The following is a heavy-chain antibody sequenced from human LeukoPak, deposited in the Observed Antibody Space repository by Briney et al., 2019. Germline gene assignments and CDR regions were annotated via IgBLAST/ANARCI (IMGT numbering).Heavy chain of an antibody. J-gene: IGHJ3*02. V-gene: IGHV1-18*01. Sequence: ASVKVSCKASGYTFTTYGISWVRQAPGQGLEWMGWISTYNGNTNYAQKLQGRVTMTTDTSTSTAYMELRSLRSDDTAVYYCARDDRAYYYDSSGYYYFFDIWGQGTMVTVSS. CDR2: ISTYNGNT. D-gene: IGHD3-22*01. CDR1: GYTFTTYG. CDR3: ARDDRAYYYDSSGYYYFFDI.